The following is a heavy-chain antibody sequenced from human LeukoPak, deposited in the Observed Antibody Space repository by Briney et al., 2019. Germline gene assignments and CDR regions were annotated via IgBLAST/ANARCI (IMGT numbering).Heavy chain of an antibody. CDR2: IYSHDTT. J-gene: IGHJ4*02. CDR1: GFTISSTY. CDR3: ARDHRIGGS. Sequence: GGSLRLSCAASGFTISSTYMTWVRQAPGRGLQWVSVIYSHDTTFSAASVKARPTISRDSSKNTLYLQINSLRAEDTAVYYCARDHRIGGSWGQGTLVTVSS. D-gene: IGHD3-16*01. V-gene: IGHV3-53*01.